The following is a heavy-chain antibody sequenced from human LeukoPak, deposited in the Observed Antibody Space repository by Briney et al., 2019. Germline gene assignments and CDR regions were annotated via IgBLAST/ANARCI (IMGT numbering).Heavy chain of an antibody. J-gene: IGHJ4*02. Sequence: GGSLRLSCAASGFTFSSCEMNWVRQAPGKGLEWVSYILTTSRTIYYADSVKGRFTISRDNAKNSLYLQMNSLRDDDTAIYYCARVRGPTVETMYFDYWGQGTPVTVSS. CDR2: ILTTSRTI. CDR1: GFTFSSCE. CDR3: ARVRGPTVETMYFDY. D-gene: IGHD4-23*01. V-gene: IGHV3-48*03.